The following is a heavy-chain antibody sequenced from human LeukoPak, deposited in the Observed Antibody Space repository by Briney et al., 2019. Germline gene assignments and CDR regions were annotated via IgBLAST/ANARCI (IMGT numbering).Heavy chain of an antibody. Sequence: GGSLRLSCAASGFTFGDSYMNWIRQAPGKGPEWVSYISGSSGDTNYIDSVRGRFTVSRDNAKKSLYLQMNSLRAEDTAVYYCARDVLAAAGMNWFDPWGQGTLVTVSS. CDR2: ISGSSGDT. J-gene: IGHJ5*02. CDR3: ARDVLAAAGMNWFDP. CDR1: GFTFGDSY. D-gene: IGHD6-13*01. V-gene: IGHV3-11*05.